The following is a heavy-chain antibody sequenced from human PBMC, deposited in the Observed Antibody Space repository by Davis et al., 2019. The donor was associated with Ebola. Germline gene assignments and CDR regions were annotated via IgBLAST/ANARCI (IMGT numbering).Heavy chain of an antibody. V-gene: IGHV3-30*03. Sequence: GESLKISCAASGFTFSSYAMSWVRQAPGKGLEWVAVISYDGSNKYYADSVKGRFTISRDNAKNSLYLQMNSLRDEDTAVYYCARDPTYYYDSSGYYYFDYWGQGTLVTVSS. J-gene: IGHJ4*02. CDR2: ISYDGSNK. CDR1: GFTFSSYA. D-gene: IGHD3-22*01. CDR3: ARDPTYYYDSSGYYYFDY.